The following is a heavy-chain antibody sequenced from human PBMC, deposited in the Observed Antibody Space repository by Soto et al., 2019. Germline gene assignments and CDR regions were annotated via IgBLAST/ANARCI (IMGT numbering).Heavy chain of an antibody. J-gene: IGHJ6*02. Sequence: QVQLQESGPGLVKPSDTLSLTCAVSGYSISSSNWWGWIRQPPGKGLEWIGDIYYSGSTYYNPSLKSRVTMSVDTSKNQFSLKLSSVTAVDTAVYYCARSGSGFKSYGMDVWGQGTTVTVSS. CDR2: IYYSGST. CDR3: ARSGSGFKSYGMDV. D-gene: IGHD1-26*01. CDR1: GYSISSSNW. V-gene: IGHV4-28*01.